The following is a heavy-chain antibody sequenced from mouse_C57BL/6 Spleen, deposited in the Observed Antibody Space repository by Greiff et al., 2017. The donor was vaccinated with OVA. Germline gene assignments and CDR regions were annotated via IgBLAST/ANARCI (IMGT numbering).Heavy chain of an antibody. V-gene: IGHV1-18*01. CDR1: GYTFTDYN. CDR3: ARGGYSNYEVYAMDY. Sequence: VQLQQSGPELVKPGASVKIPCKASGYTFTDYNMDWVKQSHGKSLEWIGDINPNNGGTIYNQKFKGKATLTVDKSSSTAYMELRSLTSEDTTVYYCARGGYSNYEVYAMDYWGQGTSVTVSS. J-gene: IGHJ4*01. CDR2: INPNNGGT. D-gene: IGHD2-5*01.